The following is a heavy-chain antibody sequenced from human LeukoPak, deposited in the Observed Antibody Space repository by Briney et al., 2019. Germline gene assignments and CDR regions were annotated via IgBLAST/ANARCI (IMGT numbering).Heavy chain of an antibody. CDR3: ARAGAFGYSGSYYRFDY. CDR1: GGSFSSYA. Sequence: SVKVSCKASGGSFSSYAISWVRQAPGQGLEWMGGIIPIFVTANYAQKFQGRVTITADESTSPAYMELSSLRSEDTAVYYCARAGAFGYSGSYYRFDYWGQGTLVTVSS. D-gene: IGHD1-26*01. CDR2: IIPIFVTA. J-gene: IGHJ4*02. V-gene: IGHV1-69*13.